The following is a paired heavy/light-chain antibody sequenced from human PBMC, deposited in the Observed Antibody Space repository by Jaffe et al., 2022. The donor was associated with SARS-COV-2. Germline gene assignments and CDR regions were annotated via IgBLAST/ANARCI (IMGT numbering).Heavy chain of an antibody. CDR1: GYTFTDYY. CDR3: ASDRERASFYRGTDV. V-gene: IGHV1-2*02. CDR2: IDPNSGGT. Sequence: QVQLVQSGAEVKRPGASVKVSCKASGYTFTDYYIHWVRQAPGQGLDWMGWIDPNSGGTNYAQKFQGRVTMTRDTSVSTAYMDLSRLRSDDTAVYYCASDRERASFYRGTDVWGQGTTVTVSS. J-gene: IGHJ6*02. D-gene: IGHD6-6*01.
Light chain of an antibody. J-gene: IGKJ4*01. CDR2: AAS. CDR1: QGISSY. Sequence: DIQLTQSPSFLSASVGDRVTVTCRASQGISSYLAWYQHKPGKAPKLLIYAASTLQGGVPSRFSGSGSGTEFTLTISSLQPEDFATYYCQQLNASPLTFGGGTKVEIK. CDR3: QQLNASPLT. V-gene: IGKV1-9*01.